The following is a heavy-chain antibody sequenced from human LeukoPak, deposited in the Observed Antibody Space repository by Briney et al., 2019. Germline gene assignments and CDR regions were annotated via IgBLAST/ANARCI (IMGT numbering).Heavy chain of an antibody. V-gene: IGHV4-61*01. CDR3: ARDSDGSGSYGH. CDR2: IYYSGST. CDR1: GGFVSSGSYY. J-gene: IGHJ4*02. D-gene: IGHD3-10*01. Sequence: SETLSLTCTVSGGFVSSGSYYWSWIRQPPGKGLEWIGYIYYSGSTNYNPSLKSRVTISVDTSKNQFSLKLSSVTAADTAVYYCARDSDGSGSYGHWGQGTLVTVSS.